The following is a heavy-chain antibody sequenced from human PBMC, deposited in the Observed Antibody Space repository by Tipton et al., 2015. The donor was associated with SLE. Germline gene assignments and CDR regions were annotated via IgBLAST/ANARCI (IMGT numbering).Heavy chain of an antibody. J-gene: IGHJ4*02. Sequence: LSLTCTVSGGSISSYYWSWIRQPPGKGLEWVSAIYAGGTTFYADSVRGRFTVSRDNSKNMLYLQMNSLRAEDTAVYYCTDNDYWGQGTLVTVSS. CDR3: TDNDY. D-gene: IGHD1-1*01. CDR2: IYAGGTT. V-gene: IGHV3-53*01. CDR1: GGSISSYY.